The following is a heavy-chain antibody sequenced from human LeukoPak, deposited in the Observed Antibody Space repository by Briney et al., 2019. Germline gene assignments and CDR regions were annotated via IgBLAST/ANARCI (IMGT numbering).Heavy chain of an antibody. D-gene: IGHD4-23*01. Sequence: PSETLSLTCTVSGGSISSYYWSWIRQPPGKGLEWIGYIYYSGSTNYNPSLKSRVTISVDTSKNQFSLKLSSVTAADTAVYYCARGRSGGNSGDYWGQGTLVTVSS. CDR2: IYYSGST. V-gene: IGHV4-59*01. J-gene: IGHJ4*02. CDR1: GGSISSYY. CDR3: ARGRSGGNSGDY.